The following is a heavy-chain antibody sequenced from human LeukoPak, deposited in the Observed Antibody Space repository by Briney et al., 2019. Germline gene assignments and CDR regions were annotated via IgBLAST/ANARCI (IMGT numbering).Heavy chain of an antibody. J-gene: IGHJ4*02. D-gene: IGHD6-13*01. V-gene: IGHV4-59*08. CDR1: GGSISSYY. CDR2: IYYSGST. CDR3: ARLVAATGNFDY. Sequence: SETLSLTCTVSGGSISSYYWSWVRQPPGKGLEWIGYIYYSGSTNYSPSLKSRVTISVDTSKNQFSLRLSSVTAADTAVYYCARLVAATGNFDYWGQGTLVTVSS.